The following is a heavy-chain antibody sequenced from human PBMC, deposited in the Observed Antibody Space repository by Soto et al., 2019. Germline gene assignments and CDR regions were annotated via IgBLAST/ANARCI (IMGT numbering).Heavy chain of an antibody. CDR1: GGTFSSYT. J-gene: IGHJ6*03. Sequence: QVQLVQSGSEVKKPGSSVKVSCKASGGTFSSYTISWVRQAPGLGLEWMGRIIPILGIANYAQNFKGRVKITADKSTMKAYRELSSVRSEDNAVYYCASSRTTRYDYYMDVWGKGTTVTVSS. CDR3: ASSRTTRYDYYMDV. D-gene: IGHD2-15*01. V-gene: IGHV1-69*02. CDR2: IIPILGIA.